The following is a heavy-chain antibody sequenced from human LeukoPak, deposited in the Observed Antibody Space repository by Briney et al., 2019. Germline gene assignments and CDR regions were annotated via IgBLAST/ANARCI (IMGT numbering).Heavy chain of an antibody. Sequence: SETLSLTCTVSGGSISSYYWSWIRQPPGKGLECIGHIYTSGSTNYNPSLKSRVTMSVDTSKNHFSLKLSSVTAADTAVYYCARHVDIVATSYWYFDLWGRGTLVTVSS. CDR3: ARHVDIVATSYWYFDL. V-gene: IGHV4-4*07. J-gene: IGHJ2*01. CDR2: IYTSGST. D-gene: IGHD5-12*01. CDR1: GGSISSYY.